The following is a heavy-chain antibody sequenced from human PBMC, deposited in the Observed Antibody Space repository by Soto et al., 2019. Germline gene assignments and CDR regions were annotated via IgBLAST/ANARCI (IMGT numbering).Heavy chain of an antibody. CDR3: ARLGDSSGNHAYWFDP. Sequence: QVQLQESGPGLVKPSDTLSLTCAVSGYSISNTNWWGWIRQPPGKGLEWIGYIYYSGNTYYNPSLKSRVTMSXXTXKXXFSLKLSSVTAVDTAVYYCARLGDSSGNHAYWFDPWGQGTLVTVSS. V-gene: IGHV4-28*01. CDR1: GYSISNTNW. CDR2: IYYSGNT. J-gene: IGHJ5*02. D-gene: IGHD3-10*01.